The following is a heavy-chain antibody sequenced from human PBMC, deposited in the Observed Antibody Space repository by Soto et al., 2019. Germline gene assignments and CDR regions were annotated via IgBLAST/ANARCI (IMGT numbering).Heavy chain of an antibody. V-gene: IGHV4-38-2*01. CDR1: GYSISSGYY. CDR3: ARGDPRLKHMDV. D-gene: IGHD2-21*02. CDR2: IYHSGST. Sequence: SETLSLTCAVSGYSISSGYYWGWIWQPPGKGLEWIGSIYHSGSTYYNPSLKSRVTISVDTSKNQFSLKLSSVTAADTAVYYCARGDPRLKHMDVWGQGTTVTVSS. J-gene: IGHJ6*02.